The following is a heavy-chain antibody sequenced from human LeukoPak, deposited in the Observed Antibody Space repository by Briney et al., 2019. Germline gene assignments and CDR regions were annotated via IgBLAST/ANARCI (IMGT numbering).Heavy chain of an antibody. J-gene: IGHJ6*02. CDR1: GGSISSYY. D-gene: IGHD5-12*01. CDR3: ARDRGHYYGMDV. V-gene: IGHV4-59*01. Sequence: SETLSLTCAVSGGSISSYYWSWMRQPPGKGLEWIGYIYYSGSTEYNPSLKSRVTMSVDTSKNQFSLKLSSVTAADTAVYYCARDRGHYYGMDVWGQGTTVTVSS. CDR2: IYYSGST.